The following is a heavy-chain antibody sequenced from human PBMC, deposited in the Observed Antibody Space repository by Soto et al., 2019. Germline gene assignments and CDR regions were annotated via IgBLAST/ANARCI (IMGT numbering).Heavy chain of an antibody. Sequence: QVQLQQWGAGLLKPSETLSFTCAVYGGSFSGYYWSWIRQPPGKGLEWIGEINHSGSTNYNPSLKSRVTISVDTSKNQFSLKLSSVTAADTAVYYCARGLHYYGSGSYYNGRDYYYYYMDVWGKGTTVTVSS. CDR1: GGSFSGYY. D-gene: IGHD3-10*01. V-gene: IGHV4-34*01. CDR3: ARGLHYYGSGSYYNGRDYYYYYMDV. CDR2: INHSGST. J-gene: IGHJ6*03.